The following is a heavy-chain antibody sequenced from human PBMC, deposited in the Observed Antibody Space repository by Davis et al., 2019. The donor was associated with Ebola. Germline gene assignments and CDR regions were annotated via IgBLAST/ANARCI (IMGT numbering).Heavy chain of an antibody. CDR3: ARRYGDYGYYYGMDV. V-gene: IGHV1-18*04. Sequence: ASVKVSCKASGYTFTNYGITWVRQAPGQGLEWMGWISAYNGNTNYAQKLQGRVTMTTDTSTSTAYMELRSLRSDDTAVYYCARRYGDYGYYYGMDVWGKGTTVTVSS. CDR2: ISAYNGNT. CDR1: GYTFTNYG. J-gene: IGHJ6*04. D-gene: IGHD4-17*01.